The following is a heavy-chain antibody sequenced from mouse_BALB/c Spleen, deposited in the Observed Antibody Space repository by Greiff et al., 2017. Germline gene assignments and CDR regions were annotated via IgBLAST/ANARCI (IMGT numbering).Heavy chain of an antibody. D-gene: IGHD1-1*01. CDR3: ARSSYGFAY. J-gene: IGHJ3*01. CDR2: ISSGSSTI. V-gene: IGHV5-17*02. CDR1: GFTFSSFG. Sequence: EVKVVESGGALVQPGGSRKLSCAASGFTFSSFGMHWVRQAPEKGLEWVAYISSGSSTIYYADTVKGLFTISRDNPKNTLFLQMTSLRSEDTAMYYCARSSYGFAYWGQGTLVTVSA.